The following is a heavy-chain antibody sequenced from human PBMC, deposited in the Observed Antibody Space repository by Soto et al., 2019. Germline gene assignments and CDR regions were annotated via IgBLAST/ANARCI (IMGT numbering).Heavy chain of an antibody. CDR2: MNPNSGNT. D-gene: IGHD3-3*01. CDR3: ARANGYYDFWSGYWAKTEIDY. V-gene: IGHV1-8*01. Sequence: ASVKVSCKASGYTFTSYDINWVRQATGQGLEWMGWMNPNSGNTGYAQKFQGRVTMTRNTSISTAYMELSSLRSEDTAVYYCARANGYYDFWSGYWAKTEIDYWGQGTLVTVSS. CDR1: GYTFTSYD. J-gene: IGHJ4*02.